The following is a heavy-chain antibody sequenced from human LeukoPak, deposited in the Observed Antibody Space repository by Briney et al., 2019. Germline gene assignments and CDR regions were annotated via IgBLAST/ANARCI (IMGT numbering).Heavy chain of an antibody. CDR1: GFTFSSYA. Sequence: PGGSLTLSCAASGFTFSSYAMSWVRQAPGKGLEWVSAISASGGSTYYADSVKGLFTISRDNPKNTLYLQMNSLRAEDTAVYYCAKVGVPFDSWGQGTLVTVSS. CDR2: ISASGGST. J-gene: IGHJ4*02. CDR3: AKVGVPFDS. V-gene: IGHV3-23*01. D-gene: IGHD2-8*01.